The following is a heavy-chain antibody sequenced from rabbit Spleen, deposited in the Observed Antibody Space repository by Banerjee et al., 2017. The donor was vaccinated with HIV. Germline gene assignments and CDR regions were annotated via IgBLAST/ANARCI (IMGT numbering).Heavy chain of an antibody. Sequence: QSLEESGGDLVKPGASLTLTCTVSGFSFSSNWICWVRQAPGKGLEWIACIDTNDGDTDYANWPKGRFTISKTSSTTVTLQMTSLTVADTATYFCARDLASVVGWNFNLWGPGTLVTVS. CDR2: IDTNDGDT. D-gene: IGHD3-1*01. CDR3: ARDLASVVGWNFNL. CDR1: GFSFSSNW. V-gene: IGHV1S40*01. J-gene: IGHJ4*01.